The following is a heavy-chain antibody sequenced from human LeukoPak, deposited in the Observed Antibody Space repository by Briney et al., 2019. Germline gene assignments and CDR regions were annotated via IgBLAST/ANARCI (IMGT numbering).Heavy chain of an antibody. CDR2: INPANGNT. CDR3: ARPLVVDYYTMDV. J-gene: IGHJ6*02. V-gene: IGHV1-3*01. CDR1: GYTFTDFA. Sequence: ASVKVSCKASGYTFTDFAMHWVRQAPGQRLEWMGWINPANGNTKYSQKFQGRVTITRDTAASTAYMELSSLRSEDTAVYYCARPLVVDYYTMDVWGQGTTVTVSS. D-gene: IGHD2-15*01.